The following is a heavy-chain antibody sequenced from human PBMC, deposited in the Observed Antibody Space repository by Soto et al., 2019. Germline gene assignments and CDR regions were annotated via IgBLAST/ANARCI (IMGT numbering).Heavy chain of an antibody. J-gene: IGHJ6*02. Sequence: HPGGSLRLSCAASGFTFSSYAMHWVRQAPGKGLEWVAVISYDGSNKYYADSVKGRFTISRDNSKNTLYLQMNSLRAEDTAVYYCARDGPHYYDSSAVLLPRYYYGMDVWGQGTTVTVSS. CDR1: GFTFSSYA. D-gene: IGHD3-22*01. CDR2: ISYDGSNK. CDR3: ARDGPHYYDSSAVLLPRYYYGMDV. V-gene: IGHV3-30-3*01.